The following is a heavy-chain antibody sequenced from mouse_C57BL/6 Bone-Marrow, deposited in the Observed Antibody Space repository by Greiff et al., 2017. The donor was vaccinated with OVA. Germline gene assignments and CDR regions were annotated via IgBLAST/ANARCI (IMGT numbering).Heavy chain of an antibody. D-gene: IGHD1-1*01. CDR3: SRGPYYYGSSYVYYFDY. CDR1: GYTFTSYW. J-gene: IGHJ2*01. V-gene: IGHV1-52*01. Sequence: QVQLQQPGAELVRPGSSVKLSCKASGYTFTSYWMHWVKQRPIQGLEWIGNIDPSDSDTHYNQKFKDKATLTVDKSSSTAYMQLSSLTSEDSAVYYCSRGPYYYGSSYVYYFDYWGQGTTLTVSS. CDR2: IDPSDSDT.